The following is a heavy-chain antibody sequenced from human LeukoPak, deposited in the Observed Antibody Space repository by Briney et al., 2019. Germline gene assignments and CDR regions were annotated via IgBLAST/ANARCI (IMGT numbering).Heavy chain of an antibody. CDR2: ISGSGDST. Sequence: PGGSLRLSCAASGFTFSSYAMSWVRQAPGKGLEWVSAISGSGDSTYYADSVKGRFTISRDNSKNTLYLQMNSLRAEDKAVYYCASCGITMVRGVKYYYYYMDVWGKGTTVTVSS. D-gene: IGHD3-10*01. CDR1: GFTFSSYA. J-gene: IGHJ6*03. CDR3: ASCGITMVRGVKYYYYYMDV. V-gene: IGHV3-23*01.